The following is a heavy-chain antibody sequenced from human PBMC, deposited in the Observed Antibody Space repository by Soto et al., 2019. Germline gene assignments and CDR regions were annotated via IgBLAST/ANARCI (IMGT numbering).Heavy chain of an antibody. CDR2: IYYSGST. CDR1: GDSISSGNYY. CDR3: ARERRGQDYFDY. V-gene: IGHV4-31*03. Sequence: QVQLQESGPGLVKPSQTLSLTCTVSGDSISSGNYYWSWIRQHPVKGLEWIGYIYYSGSTYYNPSLKSRITVSVDTSKNQFSLKLSSVTAADTAVYYCARERRGQDYFDYWGQGALGTVSS. J-gene: IGHJ4*02.